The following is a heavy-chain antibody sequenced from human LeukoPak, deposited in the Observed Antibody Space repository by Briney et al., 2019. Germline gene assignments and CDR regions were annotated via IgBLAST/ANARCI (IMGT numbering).Heavy chain of an antibody. CDR3: ARADPYDSSGYPLLDAFDI. J-gene: IGHJ3*02. CDR2: INHSGST. D-gene: IGHD3-22*01. V-gene: IGHV4-34*01. CDR1: GGSFSGYY. Sequence: SETLSLTCAVYGGSFSGYYWSWIRQPPGKGLEWNGEINHSGSTNCNPSLKSRVTISVDTSKNQFSLKLSSVTAADTAVYYCARADPYDSSGYPLLDAFDIWGQGTMVTVSS.